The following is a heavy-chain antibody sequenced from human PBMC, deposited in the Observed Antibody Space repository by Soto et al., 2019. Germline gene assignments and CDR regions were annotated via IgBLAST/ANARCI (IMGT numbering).Heavy chain of an antibody. V-gene: IGHV3-48*01. J-gene: IGHJ4*02. CDR2: ISSSSSTR. CDR3: TRDQINPGIAAPAY. D-gene: IGHD6-13*01. Sequence: PGGSLRLSCVASGFSFSTYTMNWVRQAPGKGLEWLSYISSSSSTRYYVDSVKGRFSISRDNAENLLFLQMNSLRAEDTAVYYCTRDQINPGIAAPAYWGQGTLVTVSS. CDR1: GFSFSTYT.